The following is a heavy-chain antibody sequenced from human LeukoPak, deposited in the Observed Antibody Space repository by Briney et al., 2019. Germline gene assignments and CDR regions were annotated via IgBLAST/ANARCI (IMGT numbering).Heavy chain of an antibody. CDR3: ARVVPAAPGARQGYYGMDV. V-gene: IGHV1-18*01. Sequence: GASVKVSCKASGGTFSSYAISWVRQAPGQGLEWMGWISAYNGNTNYAQKLQGRVTMTTDTSTSTAYMELRSLRSDDPAVYYCARVVPAAPGARQGYYGMDVWGQGTTVTVSS. J-gene: IGHJ6*02. D-gene: IGHD2-2*01. CDR2: ISAYNGNT. CDR1: GGTFSSYA.